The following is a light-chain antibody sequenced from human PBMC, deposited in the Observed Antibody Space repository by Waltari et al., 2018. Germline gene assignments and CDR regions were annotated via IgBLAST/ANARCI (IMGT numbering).Light chain of an antibody. J-gene: IGLJ2*01. Sequence: QSALTQPRSVSGSPGQSVTISCTGTSSDVGAYNYVTWYQQHPGKAPKLLIDDVNKWPSGVPDRFSGSKSGNTASLTISGLQAEDEADYYCCSRTGRDSVIFGGGTKVTVL. CDR2: DVN. V-gene: IGLV2-11*01. CDR1: SSDVGAYNY. CDR3: CSRTGRDSVI.